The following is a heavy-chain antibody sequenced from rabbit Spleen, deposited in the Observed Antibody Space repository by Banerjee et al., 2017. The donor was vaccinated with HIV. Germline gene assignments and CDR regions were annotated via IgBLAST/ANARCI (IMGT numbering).Heavy chain of an antibody. J-gene: IGHJ4*01. CDR3: ARGSATMTMVITGFYLTL. CDR2: IYPDSSGST. Sequence: QSLEESGGDLVKPGASLTLTCTASGFSFSSSYYMCWVRQAPGKGLESIACIYPDSSGSTYYASWAKGRFTISKTSSTTVTLQMTSLTAADTATYFCARGSATMTMVITGFYLTLWGPGTLVTVS. CDR1: GFSFSSSYY. D-gene: IGHD2-1*01. V-gene: IGHV1S40*01.